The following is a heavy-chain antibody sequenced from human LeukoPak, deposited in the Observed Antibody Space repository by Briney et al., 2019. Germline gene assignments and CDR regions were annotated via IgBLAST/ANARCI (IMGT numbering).Heavy chain of an antibody. V-gene: IGHV1-2*02. CDR2: INPNSGAT. Sequence: ASVKVSCTASGYTFCGYYIHWGRQAPGQGLGWMGWINPNSGATNNEQKFQGRVTVSRDTSISTVYMELSKLRSDDTAVYYCARSGITTIPNFDYWGQGTLVTVSS. CDR1: GYTFCGYY. CDR3: ARSGITTIPNFDY. D-gene: IGHD5-12*01. J-gene: IGHJ4*02.